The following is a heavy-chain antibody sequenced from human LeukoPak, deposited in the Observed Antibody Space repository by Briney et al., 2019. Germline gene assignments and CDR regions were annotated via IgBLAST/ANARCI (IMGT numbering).Heavy chain of an antibody. J-gene: IGHJ4*02. CDR1: GGSFSDYY. CDR2: INHSGST. Sequence: TSETLSLTCAVYGGSFSDYYWSWIRQPPGKGLEWIGEINHSGSTNYNPSLKSRVTISVDTSKNQFSLKLSSVTAADTAVYHCAGSMAARLDYWGQGTLVTVSS. CDR3: AGSMAARLDY. D-gene: IGHD6-6*01. V-gene: IGHV4-34*01.